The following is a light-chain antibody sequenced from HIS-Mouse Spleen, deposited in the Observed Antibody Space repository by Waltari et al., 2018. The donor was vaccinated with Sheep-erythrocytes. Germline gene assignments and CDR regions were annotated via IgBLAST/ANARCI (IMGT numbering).Light chain of an antibody. CDR2: LGS. J-gene: IGKJ2*01. CDR3: MQALQTPYT. CDR1: QSLLHSNGYNY. Sequence: DIVMTQSPLSLPVTPGEPASISCRSSQSLLHSNGYNYLDWYLQKPGQSPQLLIYLGSDRASGVPERFSGSGSGTDFTLKISRVEAEEVGVYYCMQALQTPYTFGQGTKLEIK. V-gene: IGKV2-28*01.